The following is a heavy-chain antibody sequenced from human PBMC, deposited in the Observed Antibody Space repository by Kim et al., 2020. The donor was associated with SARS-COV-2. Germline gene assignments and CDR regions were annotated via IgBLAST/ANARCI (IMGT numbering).Heavy chain of an antibody. CDR3: AREDTYYYGSGSYSPFDY. D-gene: IGHD3-10*01. V-gene: IGHV1-69*01. Sequence: QGRVTITADESTSTAYMELSSLRSEDTAVYYCAREDTYYYGSGSYSPFDYWGQGTLVTVSS. J-gene: IGHJ4*02.